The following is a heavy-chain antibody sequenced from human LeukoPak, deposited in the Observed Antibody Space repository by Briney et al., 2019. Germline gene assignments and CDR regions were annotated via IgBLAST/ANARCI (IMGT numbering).Heavy chain of an antibody. V-gene: IGHV3-15*05. J-gene: IGHJ4*02. D-gene: IGHD4-11*01. CDR2: IKSKVHGGTT. Sequence: GGSLRLSCAASGFTFSDAWMSWVRQAPGKGLEWVARIKSKVHGGTTDYAAPVNGRSTISRDDSENKLYLQMSSLKTEDTGVYYCSGHMTSADYWGQGTLVTVSS. CDR1: GFTFSDAW. CDR3: SGHMTSADY.